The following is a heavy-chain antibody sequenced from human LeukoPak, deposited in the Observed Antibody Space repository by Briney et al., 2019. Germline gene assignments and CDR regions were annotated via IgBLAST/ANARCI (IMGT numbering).Heavy chain of an antibody. CDR1: GGTFSSYA. CDR2: IIPIFGTA. Sequence: SVKVSCKASGGTFSSYAISWVRQAPGQGLEWMGGIIPIFGTANYAQKFQGRVTITTDESTSTAYMELSSLRSEDTAVYYCASGVRTPGWYSSSLGTFDYWGQGTLVTVSS. J-gene: IGHJ4*02. V-gene: IGHV1-69*05. D-gene: IGHD6-6*01. CDR3: ASGVRTPGWYSSSLGTFDY.